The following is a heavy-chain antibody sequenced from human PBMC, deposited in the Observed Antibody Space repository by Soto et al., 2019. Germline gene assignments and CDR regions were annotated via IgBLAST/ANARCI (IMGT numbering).Heavy chain of an antibody. V-gene: IGHV3-33*01. D-gene: IGHD4-17*01. J-gene: IGHJ4*02. CDR1: GFTFSSYG. CDR2: IWYDGSNK. Sequence: GSLRLSCAASGFTFSSYGMHWVRQAPGKGLEWVAVIWYDGSNKYYADSVKGRFTISRDNSKNTLYLQMNSLRAEDTAVYYCARDMPDYGGNAIDYWGQGTLVTVSS. CDR3: ARDMPDYGGNAIDY.